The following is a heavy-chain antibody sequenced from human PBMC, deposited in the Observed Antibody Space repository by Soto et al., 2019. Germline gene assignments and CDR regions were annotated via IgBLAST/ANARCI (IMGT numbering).Heavy chain of an antibody. D-gene: IGHD6-19*01. CDR1: GFTFSSYG. Sequence: PGGSLRLSCAASGFTFSSYGMHWVRQAPGKGLEWVAVISYDGSNKYYADSVKGRFTISRDNSKNTLYLQMNSLRAEDTAVYYCAKDGSFNRIAMDEAYFDYWGQGTLVTVSS. CDR2: ISYDGSNK. V-gene: IGHV3-30*18. J-gene: IGHJ4*02. CDR3: AKDGSFNRIAMDEAYFDY.